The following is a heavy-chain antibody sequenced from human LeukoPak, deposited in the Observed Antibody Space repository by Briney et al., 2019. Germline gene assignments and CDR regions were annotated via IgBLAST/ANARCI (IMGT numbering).Heavy chain of an antibody. CDR2: IRSKAYGGTT. CDR3: TREGAYCGGDCYNDAFDI. CDR1: RFTFGDYA. Sequence: GGSLRLSCTASRFTFGDYAMSWVRQAPGKGLEWVGFIRSKAYGGTTEYAASVKGRFTISRDDSKSIAYLQMNSPKTEDTAVYYCTREGAYCGGDCYNDAFDIWGQGTMVTVSS. V-gene: IGHV3-49*04. D-gene: IGHD2-21*02. J-gene: IGHJ3*02.